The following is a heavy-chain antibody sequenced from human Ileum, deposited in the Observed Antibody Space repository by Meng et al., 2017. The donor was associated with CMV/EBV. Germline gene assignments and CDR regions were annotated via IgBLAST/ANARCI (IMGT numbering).Heavy chain of an antibody. J-gene: IGHJ4*02. CDR1: GFTFSSYN. D-gene: IGHD2-21*02. V-gene: IGHV3-21*01. CDR2: TSTSNNYI. CDR3: MKGHVTN. Sequence: EVQLVESGGGLVKPVGFLRLSCVASGFTFSSYNMNWVRQAPGTGLEWVSSTSTSNNYIYYADSVKGRFTISRDNAKNSLYLQMNSLRAEDTAVYYCMKGHVTNWGQGTLVTVSS.